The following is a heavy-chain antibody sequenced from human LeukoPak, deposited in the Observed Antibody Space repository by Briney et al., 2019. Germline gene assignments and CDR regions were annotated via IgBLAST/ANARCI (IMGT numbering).Heavy chain of an antibody. D-gene: IGHD3-10*01. CDR3: ARDSALDGMDV. V-gene: IGHV4-59*01. J-gene: IGHJ6*02. CDR1: GGSISSYY. Sequence: SETLCLTCTVSGGSISSYYWSWIRQPPGKGLEWIGYIYYSGSTNYNPSLKSRVTISVDTSKNQFSLKLSSVTAADTAVYYCARDSALDGMDVWGQGTTVTVSS. CDR2: IYYSGST.